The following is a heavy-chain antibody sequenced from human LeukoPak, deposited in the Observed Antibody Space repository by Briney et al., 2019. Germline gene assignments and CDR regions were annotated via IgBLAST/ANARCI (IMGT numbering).Heavy chain of an antibody. Sequence: PSETLSLTCTVSGGSLSSGSYYGSWIRQPPGKGLEWIGYIYYSGSPNYNPPLKSRVTISVDTSKNQSSLKLSSVTAADTAVYYCASTYYYGSGSWYYFDYWGQGTLVTVSS. CDR2: IYYSGSP. J-gene: IGHJ4*02. D-gene: IGHD3-10*01. CDR3: ASTYYYGSGSWYYFDY. V-gene: IGHV4-61*01. CDR1: GGSLSSGSYY.